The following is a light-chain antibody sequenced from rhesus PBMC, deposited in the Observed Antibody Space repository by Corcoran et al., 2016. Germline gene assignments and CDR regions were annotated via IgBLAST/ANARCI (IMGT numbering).Light chain of an antibody. CDR1: QGISSY. J-gene: IGKJ1*01. CDR2: GAS. CDR3: LQPNTYPWT. V-gene: IGKV1-28*01. Sequence: DIQMTQSPSSLSASVGDTVTITCRASQGISSYLNWFQQKPGKAPKLLIYGASSLESRVPSRFRGSGSGTEFPLTITSLQPEDFAAYYCLQPNTYPWTFGQGTKVEIK.